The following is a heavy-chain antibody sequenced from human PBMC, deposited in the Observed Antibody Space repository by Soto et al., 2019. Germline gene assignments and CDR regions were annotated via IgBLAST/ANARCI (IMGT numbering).Heavy chain of an antibody. CDR3: AKSFYGYSSSWYLFDY. V-gene: IGHV3-23*01. D-gene: IGHD6-13*01. CDR2: ISGSGGST. Sequence: VGSLRLSCAASGFTFSSYAMSWVRQAPGKGLEWVSAISGSGGSTYYADSVKGRFTISRDNSKNTLYLQMNSLRAEDTAVYYCAKSFYGYSSSWYLFDYWGQGTLVTVSS. CDR1: GFTFSSYA. J-gene: IGHJ4*02.